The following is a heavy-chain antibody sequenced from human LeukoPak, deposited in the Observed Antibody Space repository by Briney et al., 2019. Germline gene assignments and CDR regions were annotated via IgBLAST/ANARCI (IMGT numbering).Heavy chain of an antibody. J-gene: IGHJ6*03. CDR2: IYYSGST. D-gene: IGHD2-21*01. Sequence: PSETMSLTCTVSGGSISSGDYYWSWIRQPPGKGLEWIGYIYYSGSTYYNPSLKSRVTISLYTSKNQFSLKLSSVTAADTAVYYCARADCGGDCYSFYYCYMDVWGKGTTVTVSS. V-gene: IGHV4-30-4*08. CDR1: GGSISSGDYY. CDR3: ARADCGGDCYSFYYCYMDV.